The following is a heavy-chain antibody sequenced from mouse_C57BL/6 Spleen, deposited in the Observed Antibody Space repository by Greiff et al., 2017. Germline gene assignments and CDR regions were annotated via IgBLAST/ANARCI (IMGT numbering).Heavy chain of an antibody. Sequence: EVQLQQSGPELVKPGASVKISCKASGYSFTGYYMNWVKQSPEKSLEWIGEINPSTGGTTYNQKFKAKATLTVDKSSSTAYMQLKSLTSEDSAVYYCAKYGFAYWGQGTLVTVSA. CDR3: AKYGFAY. CDR1: GYSFTGYY. V-gene: IGHV1-42*01. J-gene: IGHJ3*01. D-gene: IGHD5-1-1*01. CDR2: INPSTGGT.